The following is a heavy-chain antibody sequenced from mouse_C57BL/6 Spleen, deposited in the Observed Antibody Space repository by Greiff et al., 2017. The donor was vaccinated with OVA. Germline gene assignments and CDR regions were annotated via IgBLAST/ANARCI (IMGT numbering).Heavy chain of an antibody. V-gene: IGHV2-2*01. Sequence: VHLLESGPGLVQPSQSLSITCTVSGFSLTSYGVHWVRQSPGQGLEWLGVIWSGGSTDYNAAFISRLSISKDNSKSQVFFKMNSLPAADTAIYYTAISYDDNNGYCYAFAYWGQGTLVTVSA. CDR2: IWSGGST. CDR1: GFSLTSYG. J-gene: IGHJ3*01. D-gene: IGHD1-1*02. CDR3: AISYDDNNGYCYAFAY.